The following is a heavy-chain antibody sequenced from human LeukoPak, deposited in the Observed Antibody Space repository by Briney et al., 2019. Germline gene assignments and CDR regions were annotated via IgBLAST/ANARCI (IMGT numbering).Heavy chain of an antibody. CDR1: GGSFSGYY. J-gene: IGHJ1*01. V-gene: IGHV4-34*01. CDR3: ARGALYYDSSGSQDPKYFQH. CDR2: INHSGST. Sequence: PSETLSLTCAVYGGSFSGYYWSWIRQPPGKGLEWIGEINHSGSTNYNPSLKSRVTISVDTSKNQFSLKLSSVTAADTAVYYCARGALYYDSSGSQDPKYFQHWGQGTLVTVPS. D-gene: IGHD3-22*01.